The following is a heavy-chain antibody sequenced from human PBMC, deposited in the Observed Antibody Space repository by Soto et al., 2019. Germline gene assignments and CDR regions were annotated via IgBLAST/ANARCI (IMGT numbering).Heavy chain of an antibody. Sequence: SETLSLTCTVSGGSISSYYWSWIRQPPGKGLEWIGYIYYSGSTNYNPSLKSRVTISVDTSKNQFSLKLSSVTAADTAVYYWARVRVTTYNYYYGMDVWGQGTTVAVSS. CDR3: ARVRVTTYNYYYGMDV. CDR2: IYYSGST. J-gene: IGHJ6*02. D-gene: IGHD4-17*01. V-gene: IGHV4-59*01. CDR1: GGSISSYY.